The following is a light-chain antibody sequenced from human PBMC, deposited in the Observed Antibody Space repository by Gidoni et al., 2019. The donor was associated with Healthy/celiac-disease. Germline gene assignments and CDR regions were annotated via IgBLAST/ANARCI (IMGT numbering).Light chain of an antibody. V-gene: IGKV1-39*01. CDR1: QTISSY. CDR2: AAS. CDR3: QQSYSNPRGFT. J-gene: IGKJ3*01. Sequence: IQMTQSPSSLSASVGDRVTITCRASQTISSYLNSYQQKPGKAPKLLIYAASSLRSGIPSRFSGSGSGTDFALTISSLQPEDFAIYYCQQSYSNPRGFTFGPGTKVDIK.